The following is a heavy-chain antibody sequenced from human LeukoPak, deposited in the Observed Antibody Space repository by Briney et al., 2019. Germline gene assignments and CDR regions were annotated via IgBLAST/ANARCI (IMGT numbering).Heavy chain of an antibody. CDR3: ARIFSARWLQFGGYYYMDV. CDR1: GGSISSSSYY. J-gene: IGHJ6*03. V-gene: IGHV4-39*07. D-gene: IGHD5-24*01. CDR2: IYYSGST. Sequence: SETLSLTCTVSGGSISSSSYYWGWIRQPPGKGLEWIGSIYYSGSTYYNPSLKSRVTISVDTSKNQFSLKLSSVTAADTAVYYCARIFSARWLQFGGYYYMDVWGKGTTVTVSS.